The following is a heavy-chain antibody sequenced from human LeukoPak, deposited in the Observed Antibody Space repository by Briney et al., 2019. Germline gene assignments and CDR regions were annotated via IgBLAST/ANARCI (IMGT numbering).Heavy chain of an antibody. CDR1: GFSFSSYA. J-gene: IGHJ3*02. D-gene: IGHD2-21*01. CDR3: VRDRRFPAEVFDI. V-gene: IGHV3-23*01. Sequence: GGSLRLSCAASGFSFSSYAMSWVRQAPGKGLEWVSAISSRSDGTWNVDSVRGRFTISRDNSKNTLYLQMNSLRAEDTALYYCVRDRRFPAEVFDIWGQGTRVTVSS. CDR2: ISSRSDGT.